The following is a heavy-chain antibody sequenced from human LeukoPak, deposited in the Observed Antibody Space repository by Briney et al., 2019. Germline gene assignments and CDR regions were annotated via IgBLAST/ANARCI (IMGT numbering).Heavy chain of an antibody. CDR3: ARSRGYYCSAGSCYYPFDY. Sequence: GGSLRLSCAVSGFSFSSYSMNWVRQAPGLGLQRVSSISSSSSYIYYADSVKGRFTISRDNAKKSLYVQMNSLRAEDTAVYYCARSRGYYCSAGSCYYPFDYWGQGTLVTVSS. CDR1: GFSFSSYS. V-gene: IGHV3-21*01. J-gene: IGHJ4*02. CDR2: ISSSSSYI. D-gene: IGHD2-15*01.